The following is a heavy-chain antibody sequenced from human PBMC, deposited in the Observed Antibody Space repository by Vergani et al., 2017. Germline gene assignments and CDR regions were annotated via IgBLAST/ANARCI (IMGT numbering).Heavy chain of an antibody. V-gene: IGHV3-15*07. J-gene: IGHJ6*02. CDR1: GFSFRNAW. D-gene: IGHD2-21*01. Sequence: EVQLVESGGGIVKPGGSLRLSCVASGFSFRNAWMNWVRRTPGKGLEWVGRIKSTFDRGTTDYAAAVKGRCTISRDDSKNTLFLQMNGLKTEDIGVYYCTTDPRYCGDGSYYWLRDHHYYGMDVWGQGTTVTVSS. CDR3: TTDPRYCGDGSYYWLRDHHYYGMDV. CDR2: IKSTFDRGTT.